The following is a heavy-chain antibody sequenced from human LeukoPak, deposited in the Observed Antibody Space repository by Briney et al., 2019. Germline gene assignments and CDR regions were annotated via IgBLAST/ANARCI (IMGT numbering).Heavy chain of an antibody. J-gene: IGHJ6*03. CDR1: GFTFSNYE. D-gene: IGHD5-24*01. CDR3: ARAGEMRYMDV. CDR2: IKGNGATT. V-gene: IGHV3-48*03. Sequence: AGGSLRLSCAASGFTFSNYEMNWLRQAPGKGLEWVSHIKGNGATTYYADSVRGRFTISRDNAKNSLFLQMNSLRVDDTATYYCARAGEMRYMDVWGKGTAVAVS.